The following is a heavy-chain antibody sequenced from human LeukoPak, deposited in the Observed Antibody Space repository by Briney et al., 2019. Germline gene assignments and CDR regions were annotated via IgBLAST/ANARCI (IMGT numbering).Heavy chain of an antibody. D-gene: IGHD1-26*01. J-gene: IGHJ4*02. CDR2: INHSGST. Sequence: MASETLSLTCAVYGGSFSGYYWSWIRQPPGKGLEWIGEINHSGSTNYNPSLKSRVTISVDTSKNQFSLKLSSVTAADTAVYYCASSSRWELDYWGQGTLVTVSS. CDR1: GGSFSGYY. V-gene: IGHV4-34*01. CDR3: ASSSRWELDY.